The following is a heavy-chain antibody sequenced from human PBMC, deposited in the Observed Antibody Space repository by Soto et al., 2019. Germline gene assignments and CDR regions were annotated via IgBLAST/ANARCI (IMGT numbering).Heavy chain of an antibody. CDR1: GFTFNTYS. Sequence: QVQLEESGGGVVQPGRSLRLSCEASGFTFNTYSMRWVRQPPGKGLEWLAAIWYDGTQKYYADSVKGRFIISRDNSKKTLYLEMNSLRAEDTAVYYCARAGGTTVTGLWHFDSWGQVTLVTVSS. J-gene: IGHJ4*02. CDR2: IWYDGTQK. D-gene: IGHD4-17*01. CDR3: ARAGGTTVTGLWHFDS. V-gene: IGHV3-33*01.